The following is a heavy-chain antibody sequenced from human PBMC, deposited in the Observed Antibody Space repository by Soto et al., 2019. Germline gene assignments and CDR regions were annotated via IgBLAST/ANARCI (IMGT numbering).Heavy chain of an antibody. V-gene: IGHV4-34*01. Sequence: PSETLSLTCAVYGGSFSGYYWSWIRQPPGKGLEWIGEINHSGSTNYSPSLKSRVTISVDTSKNQFSLKLSPVTAADTAVYYCARGGRVVRGDYYYYGMDVWGQGTTVTVSS. J-gene: IGHJ6*02. CDR2: INHSGST. CDR3: ARGGRVVRGDYYYYGMDV. CDR1: GGSFSGYY. D-gene: IGHD3-10*01.